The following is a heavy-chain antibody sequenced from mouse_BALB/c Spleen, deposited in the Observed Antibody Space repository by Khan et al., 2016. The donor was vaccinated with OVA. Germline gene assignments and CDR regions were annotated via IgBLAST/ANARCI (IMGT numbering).Heavy chain of an antibody. D-gene: IGHD2-4*01. CDR1: GYSFTSYY. Sequence: VQLQQSGPELMKPGASVKISCKASGYSFTSYYIHWMKQSHGKSLEWIGYIDPFNGGTNYNQKFKGKATLTVDKSSNTAYMHLSSLTSEDSAAYDCARDGITTWFAYWGQGTLVTVSA. CDR2: IDPFNGGT. V-gene: IGHV1S135*01. CDR3: ARDGITTWFAY. J-gene: IGHJ3*01.